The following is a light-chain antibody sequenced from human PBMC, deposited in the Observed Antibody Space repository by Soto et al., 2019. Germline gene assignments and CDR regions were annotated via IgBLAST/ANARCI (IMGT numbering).Light chain of an antibody. Sequence: TQAPVTLSVSGGARATLSCTSSQTISTHLAWYQQKPGQAPRVLIYGTSIRASGVPERFSGGGSGTDFTLTITRLEPEDFAVYYCQQYGSSLFTFGPGTKVDFK. CDR3: QQYGSSLFT. CDR2: GTS. CDR1: QTISTH. V-gene: IGKV3-20*01. J-gene: IGKJ3*01.